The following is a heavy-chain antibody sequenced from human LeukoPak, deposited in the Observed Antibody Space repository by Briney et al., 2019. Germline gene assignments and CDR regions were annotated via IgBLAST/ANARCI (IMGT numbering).Heavy chain of an antibody. CDR2: ISSSSSYI. J-gene: IGHJ3*02. CDR1: GFTFSSYS. Sequence: GGSLRLSCAASGFTFSSYSMNWVRQAPGKGLEWVSSISSSSSYIYYADSVKGRFTISRDNAKNSLYLQMNSLRAEDTAVYYCARDSSIVGATGVFDIWGQGTMVTVSS. CDR3: ARDSSIVGATGVFDI. V-gene: IGHV3-21*01. D-gene: IGHD1-26*01.